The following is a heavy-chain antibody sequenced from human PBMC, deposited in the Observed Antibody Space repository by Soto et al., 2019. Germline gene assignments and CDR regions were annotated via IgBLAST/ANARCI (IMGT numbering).Heavy chain of an antibody. CDR2: INPNSGGT. Sequence: QVQLVQSGAEVKKPGASVKVSCKASGYTFTGYYMHWVRQAPGQGLEWMGWINPNSGGTNYAQKFQGRVTMTRDTSISTAYMELSRLRSDDTAAYYCAREGWAALTHNNWFDPWGQGTLVTVSS. J-gene: IGHJ5*02. D-gene: IGHD6-6*01. V-gene: IGHV1-2*02. CDR3: AREGWAALTHNNWFDP. CDR1: GYTFTGYY.